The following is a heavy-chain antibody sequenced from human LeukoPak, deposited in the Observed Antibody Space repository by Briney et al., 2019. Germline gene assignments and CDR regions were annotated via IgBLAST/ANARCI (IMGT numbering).Heavy chain of an antibody. Sequence: GGSLRLSCAASGFTFSDYYMSWIRQAPGKGLEWVSYISSSGSTIYYADSVKGRFTISRDNSKNTLYLQMNSLRAEDTAVYYCAKGPAITMVRGVIRGEYYFDYWGQGTLVTVSS. J-gene: IGHJ4*02. CDR1: GFTFSDYY. CDR3: AKGPAITMVRGVIRGEYYFDY. D-gene: IGHD3-10*01. V-gene: IGHV3-11*04. CDR2: ISSSGSTI.